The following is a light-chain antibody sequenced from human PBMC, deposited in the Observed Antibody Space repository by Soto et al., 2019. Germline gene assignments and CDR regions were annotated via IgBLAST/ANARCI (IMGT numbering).Light chain of an antibody. Sequence: QPVLTQPPSVSGAPGQRVTISCTGSSSNIGAGYDVHWYQQLPGTAPKLLIYGNSNRPSGVPDRFSGSKSGTSASLAITGLQAEDEADYYCASYTSSNTLEGVVFGGGTKVTVL. V-gene: IGLV1-40*01. J-gene: IGLJ2*01. CDR1: SSNIGAGYD. CDR2: GNS. CDR3: ASYTSSNTLEGVV.